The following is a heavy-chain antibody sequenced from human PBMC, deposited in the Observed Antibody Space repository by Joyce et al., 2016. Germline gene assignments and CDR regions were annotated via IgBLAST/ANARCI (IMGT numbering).Heavy chain of an antibody. Sequence: QVQLQESGPGLVKPSETLSLTCTVSGGSISGYYWNWIRQPPGKGLECIGYIYYSGSTNYNPSLRSRVTISVDTSKNQFSLKLSSGTAADTAVYYCARQVSPDYGDYYFDYWGQGTLVTVSS. CDR2: IYYSGST. V-gene: IGHV4-59*08. CDR1: GGSISGYY. CDR3: ARQVSPDYGDYYFDY. J-gene: IGHJ4*02. D-gene: IGHD4-17*01.